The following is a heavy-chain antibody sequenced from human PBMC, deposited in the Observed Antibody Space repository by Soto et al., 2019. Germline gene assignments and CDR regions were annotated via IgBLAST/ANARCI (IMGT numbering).Heavy chain of an antibody. V-gene: IGHV3-74*01. CDR3: GRERWVLLGI. Sequence: EVQLVESGGGLVQPGGSLRLSCAASGFTFSDYWMAWARQAPGKGLFWVSRINSDGSIAHYAESVKGRFTISRDNAKNTLWLKVNSLREDDPAVYYCGRERWVLLGIWGQGAMVNVSS. J-gene: IGHJ3*02. CDR1: GFTFSDYW. CDR2: INSDGSIA. D-gene: IGHD1-1*01.